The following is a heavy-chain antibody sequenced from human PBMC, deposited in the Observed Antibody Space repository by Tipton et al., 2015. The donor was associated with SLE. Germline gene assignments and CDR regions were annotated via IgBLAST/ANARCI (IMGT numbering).Heavy chain of an antibody. J-gene: IGHJ4*02. V-gene: IGHV4-59*01. Sequence: TLSLTCTVSGGSISSYYWSWIRPPPGKGLEWIGYIYYSGSTNYNPSLKSRVTISVDTSKNQFSLKLSSVTAADTAVYYCARYAAGFDRLDDFWSGYRYYFDYWGQGTLVTVSS. CDR2: IYYSGST. CDR3: ARYAAGFDRLDDFWSGYRYYFDY. CDR1: GGSISSYY. D-gene: IGHD3-3*01.